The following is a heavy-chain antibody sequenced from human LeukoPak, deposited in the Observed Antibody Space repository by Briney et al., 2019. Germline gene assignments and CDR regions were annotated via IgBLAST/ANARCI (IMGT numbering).Heavy chain of an antibody. D-gene: IGHD5-18*01. Sequence: ASVKVSCKASGYTFTSYGISWVRQAPGQGLEWMGGIIPIFGTANYAQKFQGRVTITADKSTSTAYMELSSLRSEDTAVYYCARDPPVVDTAMVSEDYWGQGTLVTVSS. CDR1: GYTFTSYG. V-gene: IGHV1-69*06. CDR3: ARDPPVVDTAMVSEDY. CDR2: IIPIFGTA. J-gene: IGHJ4*02.